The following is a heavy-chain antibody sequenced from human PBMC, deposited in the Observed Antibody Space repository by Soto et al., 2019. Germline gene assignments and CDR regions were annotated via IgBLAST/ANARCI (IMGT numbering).Heavy chain of an antibody. V-gene: IGHV4-59*01. CDR2: IYYSGST. CDR1: GGSISSYY. CDR3: ARAPTPYSSSWYFDY. Sequence: TSETLSLTCTVSGGSISSYYWSWIRQPPGKGLEWIGYIYYSGSTNYNPSLKSRVTISVDTSKNQFSLKLSSVTAADTAVYYYARAPTPYSSSWYFDYWGQGTLVTVSS. D-gene: IGHD6-13*01. J-gene: IGHJ4*02.